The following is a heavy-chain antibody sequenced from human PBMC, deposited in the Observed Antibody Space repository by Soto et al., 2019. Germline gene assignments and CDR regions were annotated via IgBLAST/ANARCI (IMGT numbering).Heavy chain of an antibody. CDR2: ISGSGGST. CDR3: AKDPGGNSDYNTYYFDY. V-gene: IGHV3-23*01. CDR1: GFTFSSYA. J-gene: IGHJ4*02. D-gene: IGHD4-4*01. Sequence: GGSLRLSCAASGFTFSSYAMSWVRQAPGKGLEWVSAISGSGGSTYYADSVKGRFTISRDNSKNTLYLQMNSLRAEDTAVYYCAKDPGGNSDYNTYYFDYWGQGTLVTVSS.